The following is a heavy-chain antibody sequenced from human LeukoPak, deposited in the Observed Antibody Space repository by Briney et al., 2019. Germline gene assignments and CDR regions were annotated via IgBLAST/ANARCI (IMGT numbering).Heavy chain of an antibody. CDR3: ATGAGWPSFFFDY. CDR2: ISGSGGST. V-gene: IGHV3-23*01. J-gene: IGHJ4*02. Sequence: PGGSLRLSCAASGFTFSSYAMSWVRQAPGKGLEWVSAISGSGGSTYYADSMKGRVTISRDNSKNTLYLQMNSLRAEDTAVYYCATGAGWPSFFFDYWGQGTLVTVSS. D-gene: IGHD3-3*02. CDR1: GFTFSSYA.